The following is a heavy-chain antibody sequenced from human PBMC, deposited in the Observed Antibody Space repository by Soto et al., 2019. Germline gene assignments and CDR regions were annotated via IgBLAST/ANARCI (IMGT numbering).Heavy chain of an antibody. Sequence: QPGGSLRLSCAASGFTFDNYGMSWVRQAPGKGLEWVSAISGSGGSTYYADSVKGRFTISRDNSKNTLYLQMNSLRAEDTAVYYCAKSGVKSWIVVVVAATDHGDYFDYWGQGTLVTVSS. J-gene: IGHJ4*02. CDR3: AKSGVKSWIVVVVAATDHGDYFDY. CDR1: GFTFDNYG. V-gene: IGHV3-23*01. CDR2: ISGSGGST. D-gene: IGHD2-15*01.